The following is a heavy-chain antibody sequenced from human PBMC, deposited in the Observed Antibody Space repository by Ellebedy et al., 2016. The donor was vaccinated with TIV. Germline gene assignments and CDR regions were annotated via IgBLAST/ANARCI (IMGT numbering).Heavy chain of an antibody. Sequence: PGGSLRLSCVASGFTFSLYSMNWVRQAPGKGLEWISYISSGSSSIYYADSVKGRFTITRDNDKNLLYLQMSSLRVEDTAVYYCARDFRQWLAQGDALDVWGQGTTVTVSS. CDR3: ARDFRQWLAQGDALDV. CDR2: ISSGSSSI. CDR1: GFTFSLYS. D-gene: IGHD6-19*01. V-gene: IGHV3-48*01. J-gene: IGHJ6*02.